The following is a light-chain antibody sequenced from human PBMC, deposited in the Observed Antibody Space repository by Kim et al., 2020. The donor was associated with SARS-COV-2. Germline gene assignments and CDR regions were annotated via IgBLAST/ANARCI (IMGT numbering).Light chain of an antibody. J-gene: IGLJ3*02. V-gene: IGLV1-47*01. CDR3: AAWDDSLSGNWV. Sequence: QSVLTQPPSASGTPGQRVTISCSGSSSSIGSNYVYWYQQLPGTAPKLLIYRNNQRPSGVPDRFSGSKSGTSASLAISGLRSEDEADYYCAAWDDSLSGNWVFGGGTQLTVL. CDR1: SSSIGSNY. CDR2: RNN.